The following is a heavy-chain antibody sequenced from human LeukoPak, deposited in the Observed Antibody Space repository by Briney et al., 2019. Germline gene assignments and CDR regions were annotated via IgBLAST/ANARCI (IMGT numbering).Heavy chain of an antibody. D-gene: IGHD6-19*01. CDR1: GYTFTGYY. CDR3: ARDTKASGWYRYYYYYYMDV. Sequence: ASVKVSCKASGYTFTGYYMHWVRQAPGQGLEWMGWINPNSGGTNYAQKFQGRVTMTRDTSISTAYMELSRLRSDDTAVYYCARDTKASGWYRYYYYYYMDVWGKGTTVTVSS. J-gene: IGHJ6*03. CDR2: INPNSGGT. V-gene: IGHV1-2*02.